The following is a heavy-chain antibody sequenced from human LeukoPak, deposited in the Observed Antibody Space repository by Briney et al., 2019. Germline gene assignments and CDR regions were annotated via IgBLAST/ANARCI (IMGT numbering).Heavy chain of an antibody. CDR2: IWYDGSNK. D-gene: IGHD3-10*01. V-gene: IGHV3-33*06. CDR3: AKDLRRFGPADY. J-gene: IGHJ4*02. Sequence: GGSLRLSCAASGFTFSSYGMHWVRQAPGKGLEWVAVIWYDGSNKYYADSVKGRFTISRDNSKNTLYLQMNSLRAEDTAVYYCAKDLRRFGPADYWGQGTLVTASS. CDR1: GFTFSSYG.